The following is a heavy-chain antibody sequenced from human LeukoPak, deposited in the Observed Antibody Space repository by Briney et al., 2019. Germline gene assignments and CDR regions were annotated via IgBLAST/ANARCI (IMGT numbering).Heavy chain of an antibody. CDR2: ISGSGGGT. V-gene: IGHV3-23*01. J-gene: IGHJ5*02. Sequence: GGSLRLSCAASGFTFSSYAMSWVRQAPGKGLEWVSAISGSGGGTYYADSVKGRFTISRDNSKNTLYLQMNSLRAEDTAVYYCAKDSLYSSSWYSYLNWFDPWGQGTLVTVSS. CDR1: GFTFSSYA. D-gene: IGHD6-13*01. CDR3: AKDSLYSSSWYSYLNWFDP.